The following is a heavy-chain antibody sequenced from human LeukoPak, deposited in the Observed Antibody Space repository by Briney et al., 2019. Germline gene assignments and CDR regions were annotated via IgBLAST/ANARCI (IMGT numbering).Heavy chain of an antibody. CDR3: TTAFRSRTLDY. Sequence: ASVKVSCKVSGYTLAELSMHWVRQAPGKGLEWMGGYDPEDGETIYAQNFQGRVTMTVDTSTDTAYMELSSLRSEDTAVYYCTTAFRSRTLDYWGQGTLVTVSS. CDR1: GYTLAELS. J-gene: IGHJ4*02. D-gene: IGHD1-26*01. V-gene: IGHV1-24*01. CDR2: YDPEDGET.